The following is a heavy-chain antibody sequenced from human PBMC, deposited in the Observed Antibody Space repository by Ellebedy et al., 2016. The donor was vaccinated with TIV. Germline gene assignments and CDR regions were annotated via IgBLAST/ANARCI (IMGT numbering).Heavy chain of an antibody. J-gene: IGHJ5*02. Sequence: GESLKISCAASGFTFSSYALSWVRQAPGKGLEWVSGISGFEQSTHYADSVEGRFAISRDNSKNTLYLQMNSLSAEDTAGYYCARDPFSGRYTGEPDPWGQGTLVTVSS. CDR1: GFTFSSYA. D-gene: IGHD5-18*01. V-gene: IGHV3-23*01. CDR3: ARDPFSGRYTGEPDP. CDR2: ISGFEQST.